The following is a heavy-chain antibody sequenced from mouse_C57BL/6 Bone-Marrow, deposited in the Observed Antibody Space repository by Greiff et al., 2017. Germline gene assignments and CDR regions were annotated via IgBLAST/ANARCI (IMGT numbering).Heavy chain of an antibody. J-gene: IGHJ1*03. CDR2: INPSTGGT. V-gene: IGHV1-42*01. D-gene: IGHD1-1*01. CDR3: AAWNYYGSSPVGYFDV. Sequence: VQLQQSGPELVKPGASVKISCKASGYSFTGYYMNWVKQSPEKSLEWFGEINPSTGGTTYNQKFKAKATLTVDKSSSTAYMQLKSLTSEDSAVYYCAAWNYYGSSPVGYFDVWGTGTTVTVSS. CDR1: GYSFTGYY.